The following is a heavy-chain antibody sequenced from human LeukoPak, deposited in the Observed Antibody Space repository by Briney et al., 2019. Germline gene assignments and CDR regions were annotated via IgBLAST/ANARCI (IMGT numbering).Heavy chain of an antibody. Sequence: SETLSLTCTVSGGSISSYYWSWIRQPAGKGLEWIGRIYTSGSTNYNPSLKSRVTMSVDTSKNQFSLKLSSVTAADTAVYYCARSPVLAARNWFDPWGQGTLVTVSS. CDR1: GGSISSYY. D-gene: IGHD6-6*01. J-gene: IGHJ5*02. V-gene: IGHV4-4*07. CDR3: ARSPVLAARNWFDP. CDR2: IYTSGST.